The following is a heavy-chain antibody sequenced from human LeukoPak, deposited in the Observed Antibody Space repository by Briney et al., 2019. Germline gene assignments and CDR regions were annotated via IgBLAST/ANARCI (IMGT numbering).Heavy chain of an antibody. V-gene: IGHV1-46*01. CDR2: INPSGGST. CDR3: ARGGGYYDSSGYYYYLFDP. Sequence: ASVKVSCKASGYTFTSYYMHWLRQAPGQGLEWMGIINPSGGSTSYAQKFQGRVTMTRDTSTSTDYMELSSLRSEDTAVYYCARGGGYYDSSGYYYYLFDPWGQGTLVTVSS. D-gene: IGHD3-22*01. CDR1: GYTFTSYY. J-gene: IGHJ5*02.